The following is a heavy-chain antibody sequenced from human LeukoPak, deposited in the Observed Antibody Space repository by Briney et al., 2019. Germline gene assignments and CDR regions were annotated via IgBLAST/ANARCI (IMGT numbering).Heavy chain of an antibody. V-gene: IGHV4-59*01. CDR3: ARQQWLEGGYFDS. J-gene: IGHJ4*02. Sequence: SETLSLTCTVSGGSISIYYWSWIRQSPGKGLEWIGYIYYSGSTNQNPSLKSRVSISVDTSKNQFSLKLTSVTAADTAVYYCARQQWLEGGYFDSWGQGTLVTVSS. D-gene: IGHD6-19*01. CDR2: IYYSGST. CDR1: GGSISIYY.